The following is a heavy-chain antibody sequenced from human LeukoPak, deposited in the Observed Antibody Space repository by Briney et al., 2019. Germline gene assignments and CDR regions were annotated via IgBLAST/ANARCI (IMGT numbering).Heavy chain of an antibody. D-gene: IGHD3-10*01. CDR1: GFTVSSNY. V-gene: IGHV3-23*01. J-gene: IGHJ4*02. Sequence: QSGGSLRLSCAASGFTVSSNYMSWVRQAPGKGLEWVSAISGTGGSTYYADSVKGRFTISRDNSKNTLYLQMNSLRAEDTAVYYCAKDIGPVRGSGSYYRGTFDYWGQGTLVTVSS. CDR3: AKDIGPVRGSGSYYRGTFDY. CDR2: ISGTGGST.